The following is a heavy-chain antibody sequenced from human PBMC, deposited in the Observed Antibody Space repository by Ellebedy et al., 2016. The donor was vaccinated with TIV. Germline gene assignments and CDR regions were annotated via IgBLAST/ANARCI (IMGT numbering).Heavy chain of an antibody. V-gene: IGHV1-2*04. J-gene: IGHJ6*02. Sequence: AASVKVSCKTSGYTFTDYYIHWVRQAPGQGLEWMAWINPNSGGTNYAQKFQGWVTMTWDTSISTAYMELSRLRSDDTAVYYCARGMGITTVYYYFAMDVWGHGTTVTVSS. D-gene: IGHD3-22*01. CDR2: INPNSGGT. CDR3: ARGMGITTVYYYFAMDV. CDR1: GYTFTDYY.